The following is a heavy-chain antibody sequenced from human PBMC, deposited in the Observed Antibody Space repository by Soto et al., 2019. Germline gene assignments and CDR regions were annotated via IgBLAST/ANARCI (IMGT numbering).Heavy chain of an antibody. V-gene: IGHV1-2*04. CDR3: ARGAAYYDFWSGTGPNYYMDV. CDR2: INPNSGGT. Sequence: GASVKVSCKASGYTFTGYYMHWVRQAPGQGLEWIGWINPNSGGTNYAQKFQGWVTMTRDTSISTAYMELSRLRSDDTAVYYCARGAAYYDFWSGTGPNYYMDVWGKGTTVTVSS. J-gene: IGHJ6*03. CDR1: GYTFTGYY. D-gene: IGHD3-3*01.